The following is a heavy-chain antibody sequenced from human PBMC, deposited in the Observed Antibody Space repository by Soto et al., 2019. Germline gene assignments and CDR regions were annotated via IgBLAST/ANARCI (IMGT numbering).Heavy chain of an antibody. D-gene: IGHD1-26*01. CDR2: ISYDGSNK. Sequence: QVQLVESGGGVVQPGRSLRLSCAASGFTFSSYGMHWVRQAPGKGLEWVAVISYDGSNKYYADSVKGRFTISRDNSKNTLYLQMNSLRAEDTAVYYGAKDMGGDWGQGTMVTVSS. CDR1: GFTFSSYG. CDR3: AKDMGGD. J-gene: IGHJ4*02. V-gene: IGHV3-30*18.